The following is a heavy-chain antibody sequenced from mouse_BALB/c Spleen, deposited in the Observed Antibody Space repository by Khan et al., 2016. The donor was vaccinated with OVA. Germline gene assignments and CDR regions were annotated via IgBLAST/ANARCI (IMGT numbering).Heavy chain of an antibody. Sequence: QVHVKQSGGEVVRPGTSVKISCKASGYTFTNYWLGWVRQRPGHGLEWIGDIYPGGVLTNYNEQFKGKATLTVDTSSSTANLQLSTLTSEDSAVDVCARWASWYFDVWGAGTTVTVSS. V-gene: IGHV1-63*02. CDR1: GYTFTNYW. D-gene: IGHD3-1*01. J-gene: IGHJ1*01. CDR3: ARWASWYFDV. CDR2: IYPGGVLT.